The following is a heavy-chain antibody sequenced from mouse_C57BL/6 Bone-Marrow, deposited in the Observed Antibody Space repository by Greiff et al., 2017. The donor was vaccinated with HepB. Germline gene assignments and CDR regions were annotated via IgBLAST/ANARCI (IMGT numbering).Heavy chain of an antibody. CDR3: ARKGVYYGSSYGYFDV. V-gene: IGHV1-76*01. D-gene: IGHD1-1*01. CDR1: GYTFTDYY. CDR2: IYPGSGNT. Sequence: QVQLQQSGAELVRPGASVKLSCKASGYTFTDYYINWVKQRPGQGLEWIARIYPGSGNTYYNEKFKGKATLTAEKSSSTAYMQLSSLTSEDSAVYFCARKGVYYGSSYGYFDVWGTGTTVTVSS. J-gene: IGHJ1*03.